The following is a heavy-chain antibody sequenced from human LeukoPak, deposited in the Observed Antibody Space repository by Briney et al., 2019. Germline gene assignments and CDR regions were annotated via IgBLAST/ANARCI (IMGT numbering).Heavy chain of an antibody. J-gene: IGHJ6*02. CDR2: ISWNSGSI. CDR1: GFTFDDYA. V-gene: IGHV3-9*01. D-gene: IGHD3-22*01. CDR3: AKGLSSGYQNYGMDV. Sequence: GGSLRLSCAASGFTFDDYAMHWVRHAPGKGLEWVSGISWNSGSIGYADSVKGRFTISRDNAKNSLYLQMNSLRAEDTALYYCAKGLSSGYQNYGMDVWGQGTTVTVS.